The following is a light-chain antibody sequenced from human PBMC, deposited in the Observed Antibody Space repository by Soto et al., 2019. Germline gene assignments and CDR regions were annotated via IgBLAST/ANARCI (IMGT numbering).Light chain of an antibody. CDR3: QQCDVWPRT. V-gene: IGKV3-15*01. J-gene: IGKJ1*01. Sequence: EIVLTHSPFTLSVSPGERATLSCRASQSVSTNLAWYQQKPGQPPRLLIHGTSTRATGIPARFSGSGYGTEFTLTISSLQSEDFAVYYCQQCDVWPRTFGQGTKVDI. CDR1: QSVSTN. CDR2: GTS.